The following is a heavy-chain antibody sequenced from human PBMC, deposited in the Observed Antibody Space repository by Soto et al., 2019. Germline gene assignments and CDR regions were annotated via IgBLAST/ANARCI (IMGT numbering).Heavy chain of an antibody. J-gene: IGHJ5*02. CDR1: GYTFTSYG. V-gene: IGHV1-69*13. D-gene: IGHD3-22*01. Sequence: SVKVSCKASGYTFTSYGISWVRQAPGQGLEWMGGIIPIFGTANYAQKFQGRVTITADESTSTAYMELSSLRSEDTAVYYCARHSHYYDSSGYYYKGNWFDPWGQGTLVTVSS. CDR2: IIPIFGTA. CDR3: ARHSHYYDSSGYYYKGNWFDP.